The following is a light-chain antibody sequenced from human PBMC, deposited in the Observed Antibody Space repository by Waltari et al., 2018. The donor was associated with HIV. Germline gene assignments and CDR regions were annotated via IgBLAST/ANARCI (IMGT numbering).Light chain of an antibody. CDR3: QQYKNWPPLS. CDR1: QSISVY. Sequence: EIVLTQSPATLAVSPGEGATLSCRASQSISVYLPWYQQKQGKIPRLLIYDASTRAQCSPPRFSGSGCGTDFTLNISSLQSEDFAIDYCQQYKNWPPLSFGGGTKVEIK. V-gene: IGKV3-15*01. J-gene: IGKJ4*01. CDR2: DAS.